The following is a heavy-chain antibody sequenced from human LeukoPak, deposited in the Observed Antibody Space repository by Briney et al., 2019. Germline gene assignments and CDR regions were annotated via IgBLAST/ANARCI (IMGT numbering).Heavy chain of an antibody. CDR1: GFTFSSHW. CDR3: VRGPHIAATSY. Sequence: GGSLRLSCAASGFTFSSHWMHWVRQAPGKGLEWVANIKQDGSEKQYVDSVKGRFAISRDNAKKSLYLQINTLRAEDTAVYCCVRGPHIAATSYWGQGTLVTVSS. D-gene: IGHD6-25*01. V-gene: IGHV3-7*03. J-gene: IGHJ4*02. CDR2: IKQDGSEK.